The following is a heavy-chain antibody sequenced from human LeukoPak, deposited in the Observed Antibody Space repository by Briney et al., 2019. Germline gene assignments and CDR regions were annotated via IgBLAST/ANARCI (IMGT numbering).Heavy chain of an antibody. Sequence: SETLSLTCTVSGYSISSGYYWGWIRQPPGKGLEWIGSVYHSGSTYYNPSLKSRVTISVDTSKNQFSLKLSSVTAADTAVYYCARDGWRTYYYDSSGWVAFDIWGQGTMVTVSS. V-gene: IGHV4-38-2*02. J-gene: IGHJ3*02. CDR2: VYHSGST. D-gene: IGHD3-22*01. CDR3: ARDGWRTYYYDSSGWVAFDI. CDR1: GYSISSGYY.